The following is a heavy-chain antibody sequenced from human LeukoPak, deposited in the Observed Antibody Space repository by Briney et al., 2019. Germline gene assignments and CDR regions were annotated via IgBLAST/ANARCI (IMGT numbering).Heavy chain of an antibody. Sequence: GGSLRLSCAASGFTFSSYATSWVRQAPGERLEWVLAISGSGGSTYYADSAKGGFTTSRENSKNTPHLQMMSRKTAEKTVLYCAKAVISVVGATGYHWGQGTLVTV. CDR2: ISGSGGST. CDR3: AKAVISVVGATGYH. V-gene: IGHV3-23*01. J-gene: IGHJ5*02. D-gene: IGHD1-26*01. CDR1: GFTFSSYA.